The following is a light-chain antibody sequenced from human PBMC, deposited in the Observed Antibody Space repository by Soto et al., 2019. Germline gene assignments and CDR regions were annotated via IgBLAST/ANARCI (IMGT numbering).Light chain of an antibody. CDR1: QSVSSNY. CDR2: GAS. V-gene: IGKV3-20*01. Sequence: EIVLTQSPGTLSLSPGERATLSCRASQSVSSNYLAWYQQKPGQAPRLLIYGASIRATGIPDKFSGSGSGTDFTLTITRLEPEDVAVYYCQQYGSTHTFGGGTKVEIK. CDR3: QQYGSTHT. J-gene: IGKJ4*01.